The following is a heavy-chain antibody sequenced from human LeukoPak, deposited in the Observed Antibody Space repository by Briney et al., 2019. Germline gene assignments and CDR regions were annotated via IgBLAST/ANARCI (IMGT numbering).Heavy chain of an antibody. V-gene: IGHV6-1*01. CDR3: ARDLQQQLVRAFDI. J-gene: IGHJ3*02. CDR2: TYYRSKWYN. D-gene: IGHD6-13*01. Sequence: SQTLSLTCAISGDSVSSNSAAWNWIRQSPSRGPEWLGRTYYRSKWYNDYAVSAKSRITINPDTSKNQFSLQLNSVTPEDTAVYYCARDLQQQLVRAFDIWGQGTMVTVSS. CDR1: GDSVSSNSAA.